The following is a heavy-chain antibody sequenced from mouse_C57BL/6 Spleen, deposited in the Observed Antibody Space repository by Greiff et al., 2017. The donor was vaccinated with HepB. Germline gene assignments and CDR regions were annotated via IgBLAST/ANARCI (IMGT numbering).Heavy chain of an antibody. V-gene: IGHV10-1*01. Sequence: EVNVVESGGGLVQPKGSLKLSCAASGFSFNTYAMNWVRQAPGKGLEWVARIRSKSNNYATYYADSVKDRFTISRDDSEGMLYLQMNNLKTEDTAMYYCVRHDYGPSVDAMDYWGQGTSVTVSS. J-gene: IGHJ4*01. D-gene: IGHD1-1*02. CDR3: VRHDYGPSVDAMDY. CDR2: IRSKSNNYAT. CDR1: GFSFNTYA.